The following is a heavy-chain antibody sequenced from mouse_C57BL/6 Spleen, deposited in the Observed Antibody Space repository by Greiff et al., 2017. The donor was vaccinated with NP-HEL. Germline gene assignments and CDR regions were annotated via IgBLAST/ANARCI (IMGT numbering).Heavy chain of an antibody. J-gene: IGHJ3*01. CDR3: TRSSDGYYEDFAY. D-gene: IGHD2-3*01. CDR1: GYTFTDYE. Sequence: VQLQQSGAELVRPGASVTLSCKASGYTFTDYEMHWVKQTPVHGLEWIGAIDPETGGTAYNQKFKGKAILTADKSSGTAYMELRSLTSEDSAVYYCTRSSDGYYEDFAYWGQGTLVTVSA. CDR2: IDPETGGT. V-gene: IGHV1-15*01.